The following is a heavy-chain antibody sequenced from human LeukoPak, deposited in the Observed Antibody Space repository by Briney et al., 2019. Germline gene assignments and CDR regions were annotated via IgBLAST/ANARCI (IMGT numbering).Heavy chain of an antibody. CDR1: GFTFSSYA. CDR3: AEDRVDGYYGLDV. J-gene: IGHJ6*02. V-gene: IGHV3-30-3*02. D-gene: IGHD3-10*01. CDR2: ISYDGSNK. Sequence: GGSLRLSCAASGFTFSSYAMHWVRQAPGKGLEWVAVISYDGSNKYYADSVKGRFTISRDNSKNTLYLQMNSLRAEDTAVYYCAEDRVDGYYGLDVWGQGTTVAVSS.